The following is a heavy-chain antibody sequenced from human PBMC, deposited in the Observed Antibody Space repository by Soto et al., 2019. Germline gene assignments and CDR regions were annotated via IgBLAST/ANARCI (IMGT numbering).Heavy chain of an antibody. J-gene: IGHJ3*02. CDR2: INPNSGGT. D-gene: IGHD1-1*01. V-gene: IGHV1-2*04. Sequence: GASVKVSCKASGYTFTGYYMHWVRQAPGQGLEWMGWINPNSGGTNYAQKFQGWVTKNRDTPISTAYMELSRLRSDGTAVYFCARGGNWNARYPTGFDIWGQGTKVTVS. CDR1: GYTFTGYY. CDR3: ARGGNWNARYPTGFDI.